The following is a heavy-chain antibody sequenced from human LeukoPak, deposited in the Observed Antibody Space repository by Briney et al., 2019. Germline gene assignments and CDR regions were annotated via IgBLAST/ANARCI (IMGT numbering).Heavy chain of an antibody. J-gene: IGHJ4*02. CDR3: ARRGTSSSWAHFDY. Sequence: GGSLRLSCAASGFTFSSDWMHWVRQAPGKGLVWVSRINRDGRSTTYADSVKGRFTISRDNARNTLYLQMNSLGAEDTAVYYCARRGTSSSWAHFDYWGQGTLVTVSS. CDR1: GFTFSSDW. V-gene: IGHV3-74*01. CDR2: INRDGRST. D-gene: IGHD6-13*01.